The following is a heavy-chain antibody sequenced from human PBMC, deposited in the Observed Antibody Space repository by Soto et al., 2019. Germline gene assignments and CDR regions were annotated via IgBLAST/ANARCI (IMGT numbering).Heavy chain of an antibody. J-gene: IGHJ4*02. D-gene: IGHD6-19*01. CDR1: GFTFSSYG. CDR3: TKEKTIAVAGTPFDY. V-gene: IGHV3-30*18. Sequence: QVQLVESGGGVVQPGRSLRLSCAASGFTFSSYGMHWVRQAPGKGLEWVAVISSDGSNKYYADSVKGRFTISRDNSKSTLYLQMNSLRAEDTAVYCCTKEKTIAVAGTPFDYWGQGTLVTVSS. CDR2: ISSDGSNK.